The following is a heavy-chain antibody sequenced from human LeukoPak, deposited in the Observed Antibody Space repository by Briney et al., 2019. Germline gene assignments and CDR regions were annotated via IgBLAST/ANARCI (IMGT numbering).Heavy chain of an antibody. J-gene: IGHJ6*02. CDR3: TTCLNGAGQPVAIYYYGMDV. CDR2: ISYNGSTQ. CDR1: GFTFSIYA. Sequence: PGRSLRLSCAASGFTFSIYAMHWVRQAPGKGLEWVSSISYNGSTQYYADSVKGRFTISRDNSKNTLFVQMDSLRGEDTAVYYCTTCLNGAGQPVAIYYYGMDVWGQGTTVTVSS. D-gene: IGHD2-2*01. V-gene: IGHV3-30-3*01.